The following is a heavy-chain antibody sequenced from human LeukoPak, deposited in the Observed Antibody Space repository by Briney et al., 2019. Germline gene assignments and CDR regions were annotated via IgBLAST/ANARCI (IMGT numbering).Heavy chain of an antibody. D-gene: IGHD6-19*01. J-gene: IGHJ3*01. CDR1: GYSFTNCW. Sequence: GESLKISCKGSGYSFTNCWIAWVRQMPGRGLEWMGIIYVGDSDTRYRPSFQGQVTISADKSISPAYLQWSSLRASDTAMYYCARTDSCNSGWYGAPDFWGQGTMVTVSS. CDR3: ARTDSCNSGWYGAPDF. V-gene: IGHV5-51*01. CDR2: IYVGDSDT.